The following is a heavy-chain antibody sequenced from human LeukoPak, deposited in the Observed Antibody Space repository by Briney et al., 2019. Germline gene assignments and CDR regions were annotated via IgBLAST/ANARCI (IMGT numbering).Heavy chain of an antibody. CDR2: IYHSGST. CDR3: ARGKYDSGGYYLDY. V-gene: IGHV4-34*01. Sequence: PSETLSLTCAVYGGSFSGYYWSWIRQPPGKGLEWIGEIYHSGSTNYNPSLKSRVATSLNTSKNQFSLKLSSVTAADTAVYYCARGKYDSGGYYLDYWGQGTLVTVSS. J-gene: IGHJ4*02. CDR1: GGSFSGYY. D-gene: IGHD3-22*01.